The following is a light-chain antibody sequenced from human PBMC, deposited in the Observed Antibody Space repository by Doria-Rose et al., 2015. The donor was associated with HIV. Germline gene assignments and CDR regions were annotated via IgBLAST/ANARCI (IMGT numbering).Light chain of an antibody. CDR3: MQALQTPYT. J-gene: IGKJ2*01. CDR2: LGS. CDR1: QSLLHTIGYNY. V-gene: IGKV2-28*01. Sequence: EIVMTQSPLSLPVTPGQPASISRRSSQSLLHTIGYNYLDWYLQKPGQSPQLLIYLGSNRASGVPDRFSGSGSGTDFTLKISRVEAEDVGVYYCMQALQTPYTFGQGTKLEIK.